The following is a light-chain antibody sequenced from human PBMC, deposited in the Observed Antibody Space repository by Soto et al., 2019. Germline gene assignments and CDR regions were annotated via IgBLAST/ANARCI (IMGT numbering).Light chain of an antibody. CDR2: AAS. J-gene: IGKJ1*01. Sequence: EIVLTQSPGTLSLSPGERATLSCRASQSVSSAYLAWYQHKPGQPPTLLIYAASSRGTGIPDRFSGSGSGTDLTLTISRLEPEDFAVYYCQQYGSSSTWTFGQGTKMEIK. CDR1: QSVSSAY. CDR3: QQYGSSSTWT. V-gene: IGKV3-20*01.